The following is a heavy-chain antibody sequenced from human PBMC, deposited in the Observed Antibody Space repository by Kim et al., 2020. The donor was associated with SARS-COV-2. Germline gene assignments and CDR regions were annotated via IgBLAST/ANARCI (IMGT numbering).Heavy chain of an antibody. J-gene: IGHJ6*02. Sequence: ASVKVSCKASGYTFTSYAMNWVRQAPGQGLEWMGWINTNTGNPTYAQGFTGRFVFSLDTSVSTAYLQISSLKAEDTAVYYCARAPNMVRVPSYYYYGMDVWGQGTTVTVSS. V-gene: IGHV7-4-1*02. CDR1: GYTFTSYA. D-gene: IGHD3-10*01. CDR3: ARAPNMVRVPSYYYYGMDV. CDR2: INTNTGNP.